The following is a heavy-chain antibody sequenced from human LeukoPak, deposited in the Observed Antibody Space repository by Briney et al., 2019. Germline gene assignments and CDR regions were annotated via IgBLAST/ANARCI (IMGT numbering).Heavy chain of an antibody. J-gene: IGHJ4*02. V-gene: IGHV5-51*01. CDR2: IYPGDSDT. CDR1: GSSFDTNW. CDR3: ARRYDSLNGYYNY. Sequence: GESLKISCKASGSSFDTNWIGWVRQMPGEGLEWMGMIYPGDSDTRYSPSFQGQVTISADKSINTAYLQWSSLKASDTAMYYCARRYDSLNGYYNYWGQGTLVTVSS. D-gene: IGHD3-3*01.